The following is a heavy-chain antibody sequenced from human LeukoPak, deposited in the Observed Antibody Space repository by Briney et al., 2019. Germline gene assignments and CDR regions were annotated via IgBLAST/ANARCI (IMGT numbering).Heavy chain of an antibody. J-gene: IGHJ4*02. D-gene: IGHD5-18*01. CDR2: ISGSGGST. CDR3: AKDHRYSYGYAWAFDH. V-gene: IGHV3-23*01. Sequence: GGSLRLSCAASGFTFSSYAMSWVRQAPGKGLEWVSAISGSGGSTYYADSVKGRFTISRDNSKNTLYLQMNSLRAEDTAVYYCAKDHRYSYGYAWAFDHWGQGNLVTVSS. CDR1: GFTFSSYA.